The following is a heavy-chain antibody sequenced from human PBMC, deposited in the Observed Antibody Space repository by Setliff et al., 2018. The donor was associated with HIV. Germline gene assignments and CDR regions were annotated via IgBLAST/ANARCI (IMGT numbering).Heavy chain of an antibody. CDR2: IYPDDSDI. CDR1: DYTFTTYW. V-gene: IGHV5-51*01. CDR3: ARRDGRSMNAFQI. J-gene: IGHJ3*01. Sequence: GESLKISCKALDYTFTTYWIAWVRQMPGEGLEWMGIIYPDDSDIRYNPSFQNQITISDDKSIATAYLQLNNLKASDTATYYCARRDGRSMNAFQIWGPGAMGT. D-gene: IGHD2-21*01.